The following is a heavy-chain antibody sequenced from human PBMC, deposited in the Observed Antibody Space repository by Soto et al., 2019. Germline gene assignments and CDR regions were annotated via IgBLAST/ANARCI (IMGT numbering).Heavy chain of an antibody. V-gene: IGHV3-15*01. Sequence: GGSLRLSCAASGFTFSNAWRSWVRQAPGKGLEWVGRIKSKTDGGTTDYAAPVKGRFTISRDDSKNTLYLQMNSLKTEDTAVYYCTTSPPSYGFGYWGQGTLVTVSS. D-gene: IGHD5-18*01. CDR2: IKSKTDGGTT. CDR3: TTSPPSYGFGY. J-gene: IGHJ4*02. CDR1: GFTFSNAW.